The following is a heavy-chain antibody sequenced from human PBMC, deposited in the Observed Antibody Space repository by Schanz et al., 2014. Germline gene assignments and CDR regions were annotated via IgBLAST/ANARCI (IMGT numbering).Heavy chain of an antibody. J-gene: IGHJ5*02. Sequence: QVLLEQSGAEVKQPGASVKVSCKASGYTFTGYYIHWVRQAPGQGFEWMGWINPLSGATDYAPTFQGRVSMTRDTSISTAYMEVTRLVSSDTAVYYCARRGPNCSNNACYHGWFDPWGQGTLVTVSS. CDR2: INPLSGAT. CDR3: ARRGPNCSNNACYHGWFDP. CDR1: GYTFTGYY. D-gene: IGHD4-4*01. V-gene: IGHV1-2*02.